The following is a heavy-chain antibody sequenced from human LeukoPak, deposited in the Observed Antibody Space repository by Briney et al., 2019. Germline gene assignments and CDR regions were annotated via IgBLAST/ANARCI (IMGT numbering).Heavy chain of an antibody. Sequence: SETLSLTCTVSGGSISSYYWSWIRQPPGKGLEWIGSIYYSGSTYYNPSLKSRVTISVDTSKNQFSLKLSSVTAADTAVYYCARGDGSGWYARDYFDYWGQGTLVTVSS. CDR1: GGSISSYY. V-gene: IGHV4-59*12. CDR3: ARGDGSGWYARDYFDY. CDR2: IYYSGST. D-gene: IGHD6-19*01. J-gene: IGHJ4*02.